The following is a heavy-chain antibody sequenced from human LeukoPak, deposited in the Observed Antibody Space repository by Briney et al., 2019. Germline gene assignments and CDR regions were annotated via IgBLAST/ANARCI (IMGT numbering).Heavy chain of an antibody. V-gene: IGHV1-18*01. Sequence: ASVKVSCKASGYTFNNYGTSWVRQAPGQGLEWMGWISPYNGNTIYAQKLQGRVSMTTDTSTSTAYMDLRSLRSDDTAVYYCARGGSGGSGGWFDPWGQGTLVTVSS. J-gene: IGHJ5*02. CDR2: ISPYNGNT. CDR1: GYTFNNYG. D-gene: IGHD2-15*01. CDR3: ARGGSGGSGGWFDP.